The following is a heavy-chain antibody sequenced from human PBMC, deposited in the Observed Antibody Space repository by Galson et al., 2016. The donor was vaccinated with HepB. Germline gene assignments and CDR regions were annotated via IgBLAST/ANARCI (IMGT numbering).Heavy chain of an antibody. CDR1: GFNFGDYT. CDR3: AKSLWSGHYYFDY. V-gene: IGHV3-23*01. J-gene: IGHJ4*02. Sequence: SLRLSCATSGFNFGDYTMNWFRQAPGKGPEWVSVISGDGATTFYADSVKGRFTISRDNSKNTLYLQMNSLRAEDTAIYYCAKSLWSGHYYFDYWGQGDLVPVSS. D-gene: IGHD3-10*01. CDR2: ISGDGATT.